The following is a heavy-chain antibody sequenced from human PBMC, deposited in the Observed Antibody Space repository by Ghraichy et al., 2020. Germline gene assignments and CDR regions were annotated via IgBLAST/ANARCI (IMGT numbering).Heavy chain of an antibody. J-gene: IGHJ4*02. Sequence: GGSLRLSCVASGISITDSFMSWVRRAPGQGLEWLAYISGTGTLIHYSDSVKGRFTISRDNARKSLYLQMNSLRAEDTAVYYCVKDDSRNSYRFFHYWGLGTQVTVSS. D-gene: IGHD3-22*01. CDR3: VKDDSRNSYRFFHY. CDR1: GISITDSF. V-gene: IGHV3-11*01. CDR2: ISGTGTLI.